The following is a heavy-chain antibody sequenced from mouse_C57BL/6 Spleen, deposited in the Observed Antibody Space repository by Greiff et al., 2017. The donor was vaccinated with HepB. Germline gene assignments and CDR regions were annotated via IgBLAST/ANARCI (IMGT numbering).Heavy chain of an antibody. V-gene: IGHV5-9-1*02. CDR2: ISSGGDYI. CDR3: TRDDGSGTDYAMDY. D-gene: IGHD1-1*01. Sequence: EVQVVESGEGLVKPGGSLKLSCAASGFTFSSYAMSWVRQTPEKRLEWVAYISSGGDYIYYADTVKGRFTISRDNARNTLYLQMSSLKSEDTAMYYCTRDDGSGTDYAMDYWGQGTSVTVSS. CDR1: GFTFSSYA. J-gene: IGHJ4*01.